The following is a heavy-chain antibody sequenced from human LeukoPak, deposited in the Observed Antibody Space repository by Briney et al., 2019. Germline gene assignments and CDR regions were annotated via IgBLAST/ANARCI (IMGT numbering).Heavy chain of an antibody. V-gene: IGHV4-34*01. CDR3: ARAEPGYSYGQYFDY. J-gene: IGHJ4*02. D-gene: IGHD5-18*01. Sequence: SETLSLTCAAYGGSFSGYYWSWIRQPPGKGLEWIGEINHSGSTNYNPSLKSRVTISVDTSKNQFSLKLSSVTAADTAVYYCARAEPGYSYGQYFDYWGQGTLVTVSS. CDR1: GGSFSGYY. CDR2: INHSGST.